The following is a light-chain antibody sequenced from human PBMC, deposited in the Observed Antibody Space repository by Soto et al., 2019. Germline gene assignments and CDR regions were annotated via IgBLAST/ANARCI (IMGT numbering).Light chain of an antibody. CDR2: GAS. CDR1: QSVRSNY. J-gene: IGKJ3*01. V-gene: IGKV3-20*01. Sequence: EIVLTQSPGTLSLSPGERATLSCRANQSVRSNYLAWYQQKPGQAPRLLIYGASSRATGIPDRFSGSGSGTDFTLPISRLEPEDFAVYYCQQYGSSPPLSFGPGTKVDIK. CDR3: QQYGSSPPLS.